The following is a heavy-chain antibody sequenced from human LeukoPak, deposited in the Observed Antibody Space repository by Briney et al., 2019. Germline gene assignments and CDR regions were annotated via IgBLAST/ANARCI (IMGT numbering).Heavy chain of an antibody. J-gene: IGHJ6*03. CDR1: GGTFSSYA. D-gene: IGHD7-27*01. V-gene: IGHV1-69*13. CDR2: IIPIFGTA. Sequence: GASVKVSCKASGGTFSSYAISWVRQAPGQGLEWMGGIIPIFGTANYAQKFQGRVTITADESTSTAYMELSSLRSEDTAVYYCARELGIRHFYYYYMDVWGKGTTVTVSS. CDR3: ARELGIRHFYYYYMDV.